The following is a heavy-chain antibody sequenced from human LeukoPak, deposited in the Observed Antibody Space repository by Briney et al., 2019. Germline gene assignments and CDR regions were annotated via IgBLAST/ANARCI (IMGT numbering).Heavy chain of an antibody. CDR3: AKGDSGYYTFFDY. CDR2: ISYDGGNK. D-gene: IGHD3-22*01. V-gene: IGHV3-30*18. J-gene: IGHJ4*02. CDR1: GFTFSTYG. Sequence: GGSLRLSCAASGFTFSTYGMHWVRQAPGKGLEWVAVISYDGGNKYYADSVRGRFTISRDNSKNTLYLQMNSLRAEDTALYYCAKGDSGYYTFFDYWGQGTLVTVSS.